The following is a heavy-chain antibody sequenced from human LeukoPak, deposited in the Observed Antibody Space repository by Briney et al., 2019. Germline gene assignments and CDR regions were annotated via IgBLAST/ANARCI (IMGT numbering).Heavy chain of an antibody. V-gene: IGHV3-23*01. CDR1: GLTFTDYA. D-gene: IGHD3-9*01. Sequence: GGSLRLSCAVSGLTFTDYAMAWVRQAPGKGLEWVSGVIVSGASTFYVDSVKGRFTISRDNSKDTLYLQMNSLRAEDTAVYYCARESYDILTGYFLGFDYWGQGTLVTVSS. J-gene: IGHJ4*02. CDR2: VIVSGAST. CDR3: ARESYDILTGYFLGFDY.